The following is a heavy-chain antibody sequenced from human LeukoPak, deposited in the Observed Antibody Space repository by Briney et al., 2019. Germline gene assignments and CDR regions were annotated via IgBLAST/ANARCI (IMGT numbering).Heavy chain of an antibody. CDR3: ASLDQGSYPAFDY. CDR2: IYYSGST. CDR1: GGSISSGGYY. V-gene: IGHV4-61*08. J-gene: IGHJ4*02. D-gene: IGHD1-26*01. Sequence: SETLSLTCTVSGGSISSGGYYWSWIRQHPGKGLEWIGYIYYSGSTNYNPSLKSRVTISVDTSKNQFSLKLSSVTAADTAVYYCASLDQGSYPAFDYWGQGTLVTVSS.